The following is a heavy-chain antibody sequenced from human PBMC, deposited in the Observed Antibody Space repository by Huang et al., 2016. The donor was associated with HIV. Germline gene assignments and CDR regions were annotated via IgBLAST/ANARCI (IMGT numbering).Heavy chain of an antibody. CDR3: AMSLRYQYDSRSYWGRYFDY. CDR1: GGSFSDQI. J-gene: IGHJ4*02. CDR2: IIPRLRAP. Sequence: QVQLEQSGPAVRKPGSSVKVSCQASGGSFSDQILSWVRQAPGQRFEWMGGIIPRLRAPAYAQEFKGRVTMTADESTATIYMELNSLTSEDTAVYYCAMSLRYQYDSRSYWGRYFDYWGQGTLVTVSS. V-gene: IGHV1-69*01. D-gene: IGHD3-16*01.